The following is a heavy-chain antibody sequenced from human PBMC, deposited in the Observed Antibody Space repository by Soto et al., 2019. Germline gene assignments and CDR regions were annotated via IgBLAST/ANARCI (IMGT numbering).Heavy chain of an antibody. D-gene: IGHD1-26*01. V-gene: IGHV3-30*18. Sequence: QVQLVESGGGVVQPGKSLKLSCAASGFPFSAYGMHWVRQAPGKGLEWLAVISHDGSRNYDADSVKGRFTISRDNSKNTLYLQLNGLRPDDTAVYYCAKGWEKLESWGQGALVTVSS. CDR2: ISHDGSRN. CDR3: AKGWEKLES. J-gene: IGHJ4*02. CDR1: GFPFSAYG.